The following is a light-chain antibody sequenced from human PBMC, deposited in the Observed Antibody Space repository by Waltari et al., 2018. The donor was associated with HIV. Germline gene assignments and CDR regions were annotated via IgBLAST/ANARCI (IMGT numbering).Light chain of an antibody. CDR2: AAS. CDR3: QQRLVWPHT. V-gene: IGKV3-11*01. Sequence: EIVLTQSPDTLSLSPGERARLSGRASQTVDNYLAWYQHKPVQAPRLLIYAASTRAADISRNFSGSGYGTEFTLTITSLRLEDFAVYYCQQRLVWPHTFGPGTKLQIK. J-gene: IGKJ2*01. CDR1: QTVDNY.